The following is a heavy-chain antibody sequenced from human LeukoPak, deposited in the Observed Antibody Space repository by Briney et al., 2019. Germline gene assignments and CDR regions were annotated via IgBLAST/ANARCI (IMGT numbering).Heavy chain of an antibody. CDR3: VRDLYTWGSPPLEY. CDR2: INSDGSST. D-gene: IGHD3-16*01. CDR1: GFTFSSFW. Sequence: GGSLRLSCAASGFTFSSFWIHWVRQAPGRGLVWVSRINSDGSSTSYADSVKGRFTISRDNAKNTAHLQMDNLRAEDTAVYYCVRDLYTWGSPPLEYWGQGTLVTVSS. J-gene: IGHJ4*02. V-gene: IGHV3-74*01.